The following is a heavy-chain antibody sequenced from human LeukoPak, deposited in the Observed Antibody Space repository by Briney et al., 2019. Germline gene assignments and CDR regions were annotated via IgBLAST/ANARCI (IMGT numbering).Heavy chain of an antibody. CDR1: GFTFSYYW. CDR2: LRPDGRDK. V-gene: IGHV3-7*01. Sequence: QAGGSLRLSCAASGFTFSYYWMTWVRQAPGKGLEWVANLRPDGRDKYYADSVKGRFTISRDNAKNSLYLQMNGLRADDTAIYYCARDAYDDASESWGQGTLVTVSS. CDR3: ARDAYDDASES. D-gene: IGHD3-3*01. J-gene: IGHJ5*02.